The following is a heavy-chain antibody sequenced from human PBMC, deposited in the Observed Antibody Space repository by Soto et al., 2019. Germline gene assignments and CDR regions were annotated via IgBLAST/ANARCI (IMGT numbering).Heavy chain of an antibody. J-gene: IGHJ5*02. CDR1: GYTFTSYG. Sequence: ASVKVSCKASGYTFTSYGITWVRQAPGQGLEWMGWISAHNGNTDYAQKLQGRVIVTRDTSTSTAYMELSSLRSEDTAVYYCVRAIAAAGSNWFAPRGQGTLVTVSS. D-gene: IGHD6-13*01. CDR2: ISAHNGNT. V-gene: IGHV1-18*01. CDR3: VRAIAAAGSNWFAP.